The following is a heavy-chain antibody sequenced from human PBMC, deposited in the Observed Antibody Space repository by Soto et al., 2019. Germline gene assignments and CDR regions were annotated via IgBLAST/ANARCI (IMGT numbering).Heavy chain of an antibody. CDR3: AREASLLFGGNSDYYSTMDV. J-gene: IGHJ6*02. D-gene: IGHD2-21*02. CDR1: GGSIISGDYY. CDR2: SYYSGDT. V-gene: IGHV4-30-4*08. Sequence: QVQLRESGPGLVKPSQTLSLTCTVSGGSIISGDYYWSWIRQPPGKGLEWIGYSYYSGDTSYNPSLKSRVTISIDTSKNQFSRKLSSVAAADTAFYYCAREASLLFGGNSDYYSTMDVWGQGTTCTVAS.